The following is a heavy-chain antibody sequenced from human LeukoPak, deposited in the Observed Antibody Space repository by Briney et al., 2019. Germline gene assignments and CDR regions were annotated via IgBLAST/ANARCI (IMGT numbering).Heavy chain of an antibody. D-gene: IGHD2-2*03. CDR2: IKSDGITI. CDR3: AKDRSGSGYYYYGMDV. V-gene: IGHV3-74*01. CDR1: GFTFSNYM. Sequence: GGSLRLSCAASGFTFSNYMMHWVRQAPGKGLVWVSRIKSDGITITYADSVKGRFTISRDNAKNTLYLQMNSLRAEDTAVYYCAKDRSGSGYYYYGMDVWGQGTTVTVSS. J-gene: IGHJ6*02.